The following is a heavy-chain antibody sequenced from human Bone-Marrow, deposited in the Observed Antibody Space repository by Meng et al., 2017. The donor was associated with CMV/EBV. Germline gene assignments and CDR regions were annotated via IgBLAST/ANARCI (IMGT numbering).Heavy chain of an antibody. CDR2: MTPNSGGP. Sequence: ASVKVSCKASGYSFAAYYMHWVRQAPGQRFEWLGWMTPNSGGPQYAQKFQGRVTMTRDTSTSTDYMELSSLTSDDTAVYYCARDFGRSDDYWGQGTLGTFSS. CDR3: ARDFGRSDDY. J-gene: IGHJ4*02. D-gene: IGHD3-10*01. CDR1: GYSFAAYY. V-gene: IGHV1-2*02.